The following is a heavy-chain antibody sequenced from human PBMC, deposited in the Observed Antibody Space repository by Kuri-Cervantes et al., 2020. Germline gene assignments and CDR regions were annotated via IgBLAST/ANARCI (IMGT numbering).Heavy chain of an antibody. D-gene: IGHD3-3*01. J-gene: IGHJ5*02. Sequence: GGSLRLSCAASGFTFSSYSMNWVRQAPGKGLEWVSYISSSSTIYYADSVKGRFTISRDNAKNSLYLQMNSLRDEDTAVYYCARDGAYYDFWSGYHNNWFDPWGQGTLVTVSS. V-gene: IGHV3-48*02. CDR2: ISSSSTI. CDR1: GFTFSSYS. CDR3: ARDGAYYDFWSGYHNNWFDP.